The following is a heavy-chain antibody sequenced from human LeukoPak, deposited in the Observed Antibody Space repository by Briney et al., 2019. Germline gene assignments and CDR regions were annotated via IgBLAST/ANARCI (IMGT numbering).Heavy chain of an antibody. J-gene: IGHJ4*02. CDR2: IKQDGSEK. Sequence: PGGSLRLSCAASGFTFSSYWMSWVRQAPGKGLEWVANIKQDGSEKYYVDSVKGRFTISRDNSKNTLFLQMNSLRAEDTALYYCAKGGYCSSTSCPPDYWGQGTLVTVSS. CDR1: GFTFSSYW. V-gene: IGHV3-7*03. CDR3: AKGGYCSSTSCPPDY. D-gene: IGHD2-2*01.